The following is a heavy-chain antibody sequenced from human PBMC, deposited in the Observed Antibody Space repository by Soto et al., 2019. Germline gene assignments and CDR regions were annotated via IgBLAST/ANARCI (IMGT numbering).Heavy chain of an antibody. D-gene: IGHD4-4*01. J-gene: IGHJ5*02. V-gene: IGHV4-39*01. CDR2: IYYDGST. CDR1: GGSISRDDYY. Sequence: QLQLQESGLGLMKPSETLSLTCTVSGGSISRDDYYWGWIRQPPGKGLEWIGNIYYDGSTYYNPSLKSRVAVSINTSKNQFSLRLTSATAADTAVYYCATTVFPPSNWFDLWGQGTLVTVSS. CDR3: ATTVFPPSNWFDL.